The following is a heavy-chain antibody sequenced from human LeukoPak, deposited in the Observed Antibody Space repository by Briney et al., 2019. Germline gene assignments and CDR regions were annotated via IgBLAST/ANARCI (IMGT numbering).Heavy chain of an antibody. V-gene: IGHV1-18*01. CDR1: GYTFTSYG. CDR3: ARDNSFIAVAECDY. CDR2: ISAYNGNT. Sequence: GASVKVSCKASGYTFTSYGISWVRQAPGQGLEWMGWISAYNGNTNYAQKLQGRVTMTTDTSTSTAYMELRSLRSDDTAVYYCARDNSFIAVAECDYWGQGTLVTVSS. J-gene: IGHJ4*02. D-gene: IGHD6-19*01.